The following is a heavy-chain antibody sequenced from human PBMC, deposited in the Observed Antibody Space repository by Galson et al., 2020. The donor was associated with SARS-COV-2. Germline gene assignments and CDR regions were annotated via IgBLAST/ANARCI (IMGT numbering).Heavy chain of an antibody. Sequence: GESLKTSCKASGYTFTSYDINWVRQATGQGLEWMGWMNPNSGNTGYAQKFQGRVTMTRNTSISTAYMELSSLRSEDTAVYYCASGRLYCSSTSCYLDYMDVWGKGTTVTVSS. CDR1: GYTFTSYD. V-gene: IGHV1-8*01. CDR2: MNPNSGNT. D-gene: IGHD2-2*01. J-gene: IGHJ6*03. CDR3: ASGRLYCSSTSCYLDYMDV.